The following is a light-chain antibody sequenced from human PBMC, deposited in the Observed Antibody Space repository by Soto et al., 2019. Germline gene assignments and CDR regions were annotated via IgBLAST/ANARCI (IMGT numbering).Light chain of an antibody. V-gene: IGKV1-5*03. CDR1: QSISSW. CDR3: QQYNSIET. CDR2: KAS. J-gene: IGKJ1*01. Sequence: IQMTQSPSTLSASVGDRVTITCRASQSISSWLAWYQQKPGKAPKLLIYKASSLESGVPSRFSGSGSGTEFTLTISSLQPDDFATYYCQQYNSIETFGQGTKVEIK.